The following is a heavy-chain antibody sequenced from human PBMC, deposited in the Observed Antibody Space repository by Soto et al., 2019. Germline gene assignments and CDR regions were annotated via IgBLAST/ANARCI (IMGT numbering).Heavy chain of an antibody. V-gene: IGHV1-18*01. CDR1: GYSFTTYG. D-gene: IGHD3-22*01. CDR3: ARPYDSSQSPRFDY. J-gene: IGHJ4*02. Sequence: ASVKVSCKASGYSFTTYGIFWVRQAPGQGLEWMGWISPYNGKTNYAQNLQGRVSMTTDTSTTTAYMELRSLRSNDTAVYYCARPYDSSQSPRFDYWGQGTLVTVSS. CDR2: ISPYNGKT.